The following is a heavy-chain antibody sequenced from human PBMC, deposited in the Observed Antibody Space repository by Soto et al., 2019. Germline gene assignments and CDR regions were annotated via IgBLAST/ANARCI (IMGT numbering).Heavy chain of an antibody. V-gene: IGHV1-69*01. CDR3: AGVGGAARHHWYFDL. J-gene: IGHJ2*01. CDR1: GGTFSSYA. Sequence: QVQLVQSGAEVKKPGSSVKVSCKASGGTFSSYAISWVRQAPGQGLEWMGGIIPIFGTANYAQKFQGRVTITEDESTSKAYMELSSLRSEDTAVYYCAGVGGAARHHWYFDLWGRGTLVTVSS. D-gene: IGHD6-6*01. CDR2: IIPIFGTA.